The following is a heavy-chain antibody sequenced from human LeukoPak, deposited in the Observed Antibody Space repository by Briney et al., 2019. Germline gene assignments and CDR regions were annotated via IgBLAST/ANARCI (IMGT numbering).Heavy chain of an antibody. CDR3: ARVVFGSGSYYPYPNNWFDP. V-gene: IGHV1-8*01. D-gene: IGHD3-10*01. Sequence: ASVKVSCKASGYTLTSYDINWVRQATGQGLEWMGWMNPNSGNTGYAQKFQGRVTMTRNTSISTAYMELSSLRSEDTAVYYCARVVFGSGSYYPYPNNWFDPWGQGTLVTVSS. J-gene: IGHJ5*02. CDR1: GYTLTSYD. CDR2: MNPNSGNT.